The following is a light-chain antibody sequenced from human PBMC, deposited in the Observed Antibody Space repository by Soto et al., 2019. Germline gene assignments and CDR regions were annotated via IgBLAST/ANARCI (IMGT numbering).Light chain of an antibody. CDR3: QQSYSTLFT. V-gene: IGKV1-39*01. CDR2: AAS. J-gene: IGKJ3*01. CDR1: QSITTY. Sequence: DIPMTQSPSSLSASVGDRVTITCRASQSITTYLNWYQQKPGKAPKLLIYAASSLQSGVPSRFSGSGSGTDFTLTISSLQPEDFATYYCQQSYSTLFTFGPRTKVDIK.